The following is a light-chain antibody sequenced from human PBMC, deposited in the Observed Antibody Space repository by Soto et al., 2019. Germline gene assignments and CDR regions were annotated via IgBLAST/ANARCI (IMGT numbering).Light chain of an antibody. CDR2: DTS. J-gene: IGKJ2*01. Sequence: DIQLTQSPSSLSASVGDRVSISCQASQDINNYLNWYHQQPGKAPRLVIYDTSPVEIGVPTRFGGSGSGTEFSFTSIGIQPEDVGTYYCKQYSNVPYTFDQGTKVEMK. CDR1: QDINNY. CDR3: KQYSNVPYT. V-gene: IGKV1-33*01.